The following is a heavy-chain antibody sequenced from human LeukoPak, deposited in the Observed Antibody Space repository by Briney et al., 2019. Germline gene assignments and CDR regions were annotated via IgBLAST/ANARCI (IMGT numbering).Heavy chain of an antibody. V-gene: IGHV3-23*01. CDR3: AKDMMTAVAGIFDY. J-gene: IGHJ4*02. D-gene: IGHD6-19*01. CDR1: GFTVNSNY. Sequence: QAGGSLRLSCAASGFTVNSNYMSWVRQAPGKGLEWVSAISGSGGSTDYADSVKGRFTISRDNSKNTLYLQMNSLRAEDTAVYYCAKDMMTAVAGIFDYWGQGTLVTVSS. CDR2: ISGSGGST.